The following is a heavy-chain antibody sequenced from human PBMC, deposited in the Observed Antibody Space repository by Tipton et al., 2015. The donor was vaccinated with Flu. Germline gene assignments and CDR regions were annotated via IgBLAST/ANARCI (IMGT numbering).Heavy chain of an antibody. CDR2: FSFAGGT. CDR3: ARGRRTYTTGDYPVRYFDF. Sequence: TLSLTCTVSGGSINTYFWNWIRQPPGKGLEWIGYFSFAGGTNYNPSLKRRVTISVDTSKTQVSLRLSSVTAADTAVYYCARGRRTYTTGDYPVRYFDFWGPGTLVAVSS. CDR1: GGSINTYF. D-gene: IGHD4-17*01. J-gene: IGHJ4*02. V-gene: IGHV4-59*01.